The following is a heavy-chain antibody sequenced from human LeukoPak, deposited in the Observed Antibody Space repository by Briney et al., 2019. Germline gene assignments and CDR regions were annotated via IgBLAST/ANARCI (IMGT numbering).Heavy chain of an antibody. CDR3: ARRYNYGYFDY. CDR1: GGSISSSSYY. D-gene: IGHD5-18*01. Sequence: PSETLSLTCTVSGGSISSSSYYWGWIRQPPGKGLGWIGSFYYSESTYYNPSLKSRVTISVDTSKNQFSLNLTSVTAADTAVYYCARRYNYGYFDYWGQGTLVIVSS. V-gene: IGHV4-39*01. J-gene: IGHJ4*02. CDR2: FYYSEST.